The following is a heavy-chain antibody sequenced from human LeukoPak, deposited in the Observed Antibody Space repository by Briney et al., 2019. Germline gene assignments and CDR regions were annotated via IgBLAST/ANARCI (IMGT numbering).Heavy chain of an antibody. J-gene: IGHJ6*03. CDR2: IIPIFGTA. CDR3: ARCPDCGYSGYDSHYMDV. CDR1: GYTFTGYY. Sequence: SVKVSCKASGYTFTGYYMHWVRQAPGQGLEWMGGIIPIFGTANYAQKFQGRVTITADKSTSTAYMELSSLRSEDTAVYYCARCPDCGYSGYDSHYMDVWGKGTTVTISS. V-gene: IGHV1-69*06. D-gene: IGHD5-12*01.